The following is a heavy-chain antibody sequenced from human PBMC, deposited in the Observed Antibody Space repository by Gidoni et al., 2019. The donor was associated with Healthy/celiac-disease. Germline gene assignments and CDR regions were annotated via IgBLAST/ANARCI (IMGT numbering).Heavy chain of an antibody. Sequence: EVQLVESGGGLVKPGGSLRLSCAASGFTFSNAWMNWVRQAPGKGLGWVGSIKSKTDGGTTDYAAPVKGRFTISRDDSKNTLYLQMNSLKTEDTAVYYCTTDRYGDFNPWGQGTLVTVSS. J-gene: IGHJ5*02. CDR1: GFTFSNAW. CDR2: IKSKTDGGTT. V-gene: IGHV3-15*07. CDR3: TTDRYGDFNP. D-gene: IGHD4-17*01.